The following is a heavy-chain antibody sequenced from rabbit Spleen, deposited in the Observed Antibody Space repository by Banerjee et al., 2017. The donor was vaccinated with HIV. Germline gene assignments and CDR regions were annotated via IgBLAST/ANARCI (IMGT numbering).Heavy chain of an antibody. D-gene: IGHD4-1*01. CDR3: ATNHYTGDFNL. CDR2: IDTNDGDT. Sequence: LEESGGGLVKPGGTLTLTCTVSGFSFSSNWICWVRQAPGKGLEWIACIDTNDGDTDYANWPKGRFTISKTSSTTVTLQMTSLTAADTATYFCATNHYTGDFNLWGPGTLVTVS. V-gene: IGHV1S45*01. J-gene: IGHJ4*01. CDR1: GFSFSSNW.